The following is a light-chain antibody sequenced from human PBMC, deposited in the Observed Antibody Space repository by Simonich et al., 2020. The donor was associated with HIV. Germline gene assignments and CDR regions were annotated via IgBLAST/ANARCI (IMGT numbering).Light chain of an antibody. CDR3: YSTDSSGNHRV. CDR1: ALPKEY. J-gene: IGLJ3*02. CDR2: EDI. V-gene: IGLV3-10*01. Sequence: SYELTQPPSVSVSPGQTARITCSGDALPKEYAYWYQQKSGQAPGLVIYEDIKLPSGIPERCSGSTSGTMATLTISGAQVEDEADYYCYSTDSSGNHRVFGGGTKLTVL.